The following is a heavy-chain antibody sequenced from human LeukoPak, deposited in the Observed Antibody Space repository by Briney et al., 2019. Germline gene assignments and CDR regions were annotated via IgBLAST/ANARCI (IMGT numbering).Heavy chain of an antibody. CDR2: ISYDGSNK. Sequence: PGRSLRLSCAASGFTFSSYGMHWVRQAPGKGLEWVAVISYDGSNKYYADSVKGRFTISRDNSKNTLYLQMNSLRAEDTAVYYCAKPHDYGDYTFDYWGQGTLVTVSS. D-gene: IGHD4-17*01. J-gene: IGHJ4*02. CDR3: AKPHDYGDYTFDY. V-gene: IGHV3-30*18. CDR1: GFTFSSYG.